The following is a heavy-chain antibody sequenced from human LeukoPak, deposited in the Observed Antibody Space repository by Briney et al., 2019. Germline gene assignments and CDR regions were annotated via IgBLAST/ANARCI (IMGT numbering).Heavy chain of an antibody. CDR1: GYTFTNYG. CDR2: ISVYNGNT. Sequence: ASVKVSCKTSGYTFTNYGISWVRQAPGQGLEWMGWISVYNGNTNYAQKLQGRVTMTTDTSTSTAYMELRSLRSDDTAVYYCARSVSMIVVIINYAFDIWGQGTTVTVSS. J-gene: IGHJ3*02. D-gene: IGHD3-22*01. V-gene: IGHV1-18*01. CDR3: ARSVSMIVVIINYAFDI.